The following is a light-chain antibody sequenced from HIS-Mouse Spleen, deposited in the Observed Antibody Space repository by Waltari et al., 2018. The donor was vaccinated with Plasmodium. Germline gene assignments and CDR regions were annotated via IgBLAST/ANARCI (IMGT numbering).Light chain of an antibody. CDR3: QTWGTGMGV. V-gene: IGLV4-69*01. CDR1: SGHSSYA. J-gene: IGLJ2*01. CDR2: LNSDGRH. Sequence: QLVLTQSPSASASLGASVKLTCTLSSGHSSYAIAWHQQQPEKGPRYLMKLNSDGRHSKGDGLPDRFSGSSSGAERYLTISSLQSEDEADYYCQTWGTGMGVFGGGTKLTVL.